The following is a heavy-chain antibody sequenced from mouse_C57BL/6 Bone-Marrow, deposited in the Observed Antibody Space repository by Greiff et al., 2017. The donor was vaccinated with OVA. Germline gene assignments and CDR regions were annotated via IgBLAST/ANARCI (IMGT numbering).Heavy chain of an antibody. V-gene: IGHV5-9*01. Sequence: EVKLVGSGGGLVKPGGSLKLSCAASGFTFSSYTMSWVRQTPEKRLEWVATISGGGGNTYYPDSVKGRFTISRDNAKNTLYLQMSSLRSEDTALYYCARRDGYYLFWYAMDYWGQGTSVTVSS. CDR1: GFTFSSYT. CDR3: ARRDGYYLFWYAMDY. J-gene: IGHJ4*01. CDR2: ISGGGGNT. D-gene: IGHD2-3*01.